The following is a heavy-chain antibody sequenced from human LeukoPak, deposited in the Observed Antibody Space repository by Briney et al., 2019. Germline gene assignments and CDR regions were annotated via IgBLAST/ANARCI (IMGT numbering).Heavy chain of an antibody. V-gene: IGHV3-7*01. CDR1: GFTFSSYW. D-gene: IGHD5-18*01. Sequence: PGGSLRLSCAASGFTFSSYWMSWVRQAPGKGLEWVANIKKEGSEKYYVDSVKGRFTISRDNAKTSVYLQMNSLRAEDTAVYYCARHLSGVTGYTYGREIDYWGQGTLVTVSS. J-gene: IGHJ4*02. CDR2: IKKEGSEK. CDR3: ARHLSGVTGYTYGREIDY.